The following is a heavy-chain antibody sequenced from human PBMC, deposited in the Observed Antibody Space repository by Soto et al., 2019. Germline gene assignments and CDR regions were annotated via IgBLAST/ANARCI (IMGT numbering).Heavy chain of an antibody. CDR1: GGSSSSGGYY. J-gene: IGHJ6*03. V-gene: IGHV4-31*03. CDR2: IYYSGST. CDR3: AREGPRGVAYSYYYYMDV. D-gene: IGHD3-10*01. Sequence: SETLSLTCTVSGGSSSSGGYYWSWIRQHPGKGLEWIGYIYYSGSTYYNPSLKSRVTISVDTSKNQFSLKLSSVTAADTAVYYCAREGPRGVAYSYYYYMDVWGKGTTVTVSS.